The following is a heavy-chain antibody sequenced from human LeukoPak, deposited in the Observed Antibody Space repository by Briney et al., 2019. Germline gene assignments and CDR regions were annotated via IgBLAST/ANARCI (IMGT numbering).Heavy chain of an antibody. CDR1: GYSFTGYY. D-gene: IGHD2-15*01. CDR2: INPNSGGT. V-gene: IGHV1-2*02. J-gene: IGHJ4*02. Sequence: ASVKVSCKASGYSFTGYYLHWVRQAPGQGLEWVGWINPNSGGTNYAQKFQGRVTMTRDTSISTAYMEMSRLRADDTAVYYCARGGRYCSGGTCYFDYWGQGTLVTVSS. CDR3: ARGGRYCSGGTCYFDY.